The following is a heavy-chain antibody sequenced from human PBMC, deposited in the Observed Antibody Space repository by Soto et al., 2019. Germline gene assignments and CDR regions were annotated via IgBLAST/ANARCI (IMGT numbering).Heavy chain of an antibody. CDR2: IYYSGST. J-gene: IGHJ4*02. CDR3: ARSVGRY. V-gene: IGHV4-59*01. Sequence: SATLSLTCTVSGVSISSYYWSWIRQPPGKGLEWIGYIYYSGSTNYNPSLKSRVTISVDTSKNQFSLKLSSVTAADTAVYYCARSVGRYWGQGTLVTVS. CDR1: GVSISSYY.